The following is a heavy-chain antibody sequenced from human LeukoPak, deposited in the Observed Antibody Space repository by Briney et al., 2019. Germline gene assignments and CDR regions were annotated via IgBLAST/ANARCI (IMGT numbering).Heavy chain of an antibody. D-gene: IGHD3-22*01. CDR1: GFTFSSYA. J-gene: IGHJ4*02. Sequence: PGGSLRLSCAASGFTFSSYAMHWVRQAPGKGLEWVAVISYDGSNKYYADSVKGRFTISRDNSKNTLYLQMNSLRAEDTAVYYCASHDSSGYPGDYWGQGTLVTVSS. V-gene: IGHV3-30*04. CDR3: ASHDSSGYPGDY. CDR2: ISYDGSNK.